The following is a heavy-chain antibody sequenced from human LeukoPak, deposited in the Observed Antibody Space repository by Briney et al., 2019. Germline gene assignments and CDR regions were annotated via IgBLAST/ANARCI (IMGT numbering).Heavy chain of an antibody. CDR3: AREMAITGALDI. V-gene: IGHV4-59*01. CDR1: GGSISTYY. D-gene: IGHD5-24*01. J-gene: IGHJ3*02. Sequence: NPSETLSLTCTVSGGSISTYYWNWIRQPPGKGLEWVGYIYYSGSTKYNPSLNSRVTISVDTSKNQFSLKLSSVTAADTAVYYCAREMAITGALDIWGQGSLVTVSS. CDR2: IYYSGST.